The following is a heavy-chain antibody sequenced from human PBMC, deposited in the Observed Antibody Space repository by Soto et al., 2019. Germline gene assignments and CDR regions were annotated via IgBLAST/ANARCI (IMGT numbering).Heavy chain of an antibody. CDR1: GFTFTSYA. CDR3: AKDEGSGSYPDY. D-gene: IGHD1-26*01. CDR2: ISGSGYST. V-gene: IGHV3-23*01. Sequence: EVQLLESGGGLVQPGGSLRLSCAASGFTFTSYAMSWVRQAPGKGLEWVSLISGSGYSTYYADSVKGRFTISSDNSKNTLYLQMNSLRAEDTAIYYCAKDEGSGSYPDYWGQGTLVTVSS. J-gene: IGHJ4*02.